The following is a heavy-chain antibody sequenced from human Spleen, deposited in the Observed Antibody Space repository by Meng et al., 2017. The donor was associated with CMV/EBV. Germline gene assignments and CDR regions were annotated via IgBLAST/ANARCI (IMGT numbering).Heavy chain of an antibody. CDR3: SRGLDSFKLGNY. Sequence: SETLSLTCTVSGDSVSSSNSNWGWIRQPPGKGLEWIGEIHHTDYHSEGINYNPSLKSRVTMSVDTSKKQFSLRLNSLTAADTAVYYCSRGLDSFKLGNYWAQGTLVTVSS. J-gene: IGHJ4*02. V-gene: IGHV4-39*07. CDR1: GDSVSSSNSN. CDR2: IHHTDYHSEGI. D-gene: IGHD1-1*01.